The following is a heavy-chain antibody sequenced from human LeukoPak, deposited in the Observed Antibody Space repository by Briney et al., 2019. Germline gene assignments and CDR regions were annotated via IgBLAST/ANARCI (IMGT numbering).Heavy chain of an antibody. CDR2: SSGYNGDT. CDR3: ARGSSSISCYVGFDY. CDR1: GYSLSTFG. Sequence: ASVKVSCKASGYSLSTFGINWVRQAPGKGLEWMGWSSGYNGDTNYAQKVQGRVTMTTDTSTSTAYMELRSLKSDDTAVYYCARGSSSISCYVGFDYCGQGTQVTVSS. V-gene: IGHV1-18*01. D-gene: IGHD2-2*01. J-gene: IGHJ4*02.